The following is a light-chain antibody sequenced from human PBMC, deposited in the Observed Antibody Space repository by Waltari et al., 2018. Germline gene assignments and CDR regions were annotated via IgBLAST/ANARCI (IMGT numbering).Light chain of an antibody. Sequence: QPALTQPPSASGTPAQRVTISCSGGGSNIGSNFLYWSKQLPGSAPKLLMHGTDERPSGVPDRCSGSKSGTSGSLAISGLRAEDEADYLWGAWDGRLGSWLFGGGTALTVL. J-gene: IGLJ3*02. V-gene: IGLV1-47*01. CDR1: GSNIGSNF. CDR2: GTD. CDR3: GAWDGRLGSWL.